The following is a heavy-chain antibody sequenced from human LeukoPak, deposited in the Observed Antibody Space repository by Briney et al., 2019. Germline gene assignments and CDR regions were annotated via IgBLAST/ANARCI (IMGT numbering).Heavy chain of an antibody. CDR2: ISGSGGST. CDR1: GFTFSSYA. V-gene: IGHV3-23*01. J-gene: IGHJ4*02. CDR3: AKAANEWELLAGYFDF. D-gene: IGHD1-26*01. Sequence: TGGSLRLSCAASGFTFSSYAMSWVRQAPGKGLEWVSAISGSGGSTYYADSVNGRFTISRDNSKNTPYLQMNSLRAEDTAVYYCAKAANEWELLAGYFDFWQQGTVVTVS.